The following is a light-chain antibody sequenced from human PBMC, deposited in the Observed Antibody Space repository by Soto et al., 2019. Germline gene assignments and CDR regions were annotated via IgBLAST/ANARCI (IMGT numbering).Light chain of an antibody. CDR1: QSVSSN. J-gene: IGKJ1*01. V-gene: IGKV3-15*01. Sequence: EIVMKKSPATLSVSLGDRATLSCRASQSVSSNLAWYQLKPGHAPRLLIYGASTRATGIPARFSGSGSGTEFTLTISSLQSEDFAVYYCQQYNVWPTFGQGTKVDIK. CDR3: QQYNVWPT. CDR2: GAS.